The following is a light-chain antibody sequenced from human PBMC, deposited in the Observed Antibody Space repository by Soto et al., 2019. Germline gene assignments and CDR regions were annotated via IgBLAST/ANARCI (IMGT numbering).Light chain of an antibody. CDR2: EVS. Sequence: QSALTQPASVSGSPGQSITISCTGTSSDVGGYNYVSWHQQHPGKAPKLMIHEVSNRPSGVSNRFSGSKSGNTASLTISGLQAEDGADYYCSSYTSSSTLVFGGGTQLTVL. CDR1: SSDVGGYNY. V-gene: IGLV2-14*01. CDR3: SSYTSSSTLV. J-gene: IGLJ2*01.